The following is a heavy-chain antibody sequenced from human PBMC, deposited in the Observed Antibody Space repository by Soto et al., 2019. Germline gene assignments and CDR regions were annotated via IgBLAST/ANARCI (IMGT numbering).Heavy chain of an antibody. V-gene: IGHV4-31*03. CDR2: IYYSGST. D-gene: IGHD3-3*01. J-gene: IGHJ6*02. CDR3: ARDRVFWSGYSQEDIDSYYYGMDV. Sequence: SETLSLTCTVSGGTISSGGYYWSWLRQHPGKGLEWIGYIYYSGSTYYNPSLKSRVTISVDTSKNRFSLKLSSVTAADTAVYYCARDRVFWSGYSQEDIDSYYYGMDVWGQGTTVTVSS. CDR1: GGTISSGGYY.